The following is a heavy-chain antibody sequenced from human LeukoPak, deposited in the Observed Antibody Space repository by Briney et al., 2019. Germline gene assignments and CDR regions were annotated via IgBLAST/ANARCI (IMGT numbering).Heavy chain of an antibody. V-gene: IGHV4-59*01. CDR1: GGSLSSFY. D-gene: IGHD3-22*01. J-gene: IGHJ6*03. CDR2: IYYSGST. CDR3: ATIINITMIDNYYMDV. Sequence: PSETLSLTCTVSGGSLSSFYWSWIRQPPGKGLEWIGYIYYSGSTNYNPSLESRVTMSVDTSNNQFSLKLSSVTAADTAVYYCATIINITMIDNYYMDVWGKGTTVTVSS.